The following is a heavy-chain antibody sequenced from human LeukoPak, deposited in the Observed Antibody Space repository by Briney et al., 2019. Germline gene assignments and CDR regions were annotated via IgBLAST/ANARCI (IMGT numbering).Heavy chain of an antibody. Sequence: ASVKVSGRASGYTFTSHGLSWARQAPGQGLEWMGWISIYSGNTNYAQKFQDRISMTTDTSTSTAYMELRSLKSDDTAVYYCARDPGGTWGFDYWGQGALVTVSS. CDR2: ISIYSGNT. D-gene: IGHD7-27*01. CDR3: ARDPGGTWGFDY. CDR1: GYTFTSHG. V-gene: IGHV1-18*01. J-gene: IGHJ4*02.